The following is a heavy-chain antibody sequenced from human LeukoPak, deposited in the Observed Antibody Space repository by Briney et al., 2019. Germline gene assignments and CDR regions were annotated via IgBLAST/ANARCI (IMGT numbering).Heavy chain of an antibody. CDR3: ADPPFDP. J-gene: IGHJ5*02. CDR2: INGGSGNS. V-gene: IGHV3-23*01. CDR1: GFTFNSYA. Sequence: GGSLRLSCAASGFTFNSYAMTWVRQAPGKGLEWVSVINGGSGNSYYADSVKGRFTVSRDNSKNTLYLQMNSLRVEDTALYYCADPPFDPWGQGTLVTVSS.